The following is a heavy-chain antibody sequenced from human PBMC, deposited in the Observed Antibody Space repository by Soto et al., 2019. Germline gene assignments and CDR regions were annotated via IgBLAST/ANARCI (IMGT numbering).Heavy chain of an antibody. D-gene: IGHD1-26*01. J-gene: IGHJ6*02. CDR1: GGSFSGYY. CDR2: INHGGSA. V-gene: IGHV4-34*01. Sequence: SETLSLTCAVYGGSFSGYYWSWIRQTPGKRLEWVGDINHGGSANYNPSLKSRVTFSLDLSKNQFSLKLSSVTAADTAVYYCARTRVGTTPIIGYYYGMDVWGQGTTVTVSS. CDR3: ARTRVGTTPIIGYYYGMDV.